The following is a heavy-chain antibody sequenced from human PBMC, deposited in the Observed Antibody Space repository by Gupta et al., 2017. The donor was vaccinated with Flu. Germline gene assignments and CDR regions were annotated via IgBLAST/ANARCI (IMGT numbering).Heavy chain of an antibody. CDR2: INPDGTTT. CDR3: ASLSVAGNFDY. Sequence: CAASGLTFRTSWMHWVRQAPGKGLVWVSRINPDGTTTTYADSVKGRFSISRDNARNTLYLQMNSLRAEDTAVYYCASLSVAGNFDYWGQGTLVTVSS. CDR1: GLTFRTSW. D-gene: IGHD6-19*01. V-gene: IGHV3-74*01. J-gene: IGHJ4*02.